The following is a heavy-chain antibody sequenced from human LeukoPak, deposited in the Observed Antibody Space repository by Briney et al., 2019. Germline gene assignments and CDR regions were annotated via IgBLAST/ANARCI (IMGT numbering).Heavy chain of an antibody. Sequence: SVTVSFKASGGTFISYSISWVRQAPGQGQEWMGRISPILGIANYAQKVQGRLTLTADKSTSTTYMELSSLNSEDTAVYYCGRTTGTPDGNWFDPWGQGSLVTVSS. D-gene: IGHD1-1*01. CDR1: GGTFISYS. CDR2: ISPILGIA. J-gene: IGHJ5*02. CDR3: GRTTGTPDGNWFDP. V-gene: IGHV1-69*02.